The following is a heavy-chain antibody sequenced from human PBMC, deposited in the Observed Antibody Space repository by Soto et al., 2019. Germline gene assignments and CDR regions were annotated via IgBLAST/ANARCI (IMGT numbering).Heavy chain of an antibody. CDR1: GFTFNNYG. CDR2: IWYDGSDK. D-gene: IGHD3-9*01. J-gene: IGHJ4*02. V-gene: IGHV3-33*01. Sequence: PGGSLRLSCAASGFTFNNYGMHWVRQAPGKGLEWVAVIWYDGSDKYYSDSVKGRFTISRDNSKNTLYLQLNDVRAEDTAVYYCARDREPYDISHGDSPDSGQATLVSVCS. CDR3: ARDREPYDISHGDSPD.